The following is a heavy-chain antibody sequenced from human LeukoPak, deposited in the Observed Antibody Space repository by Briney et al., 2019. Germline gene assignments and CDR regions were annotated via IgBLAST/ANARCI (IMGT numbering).Heavy chain of an antibody. D-gene: IGHD1-1*01. V-gene: IGHV3-30*02. CDR2: IGHEGSNK. CDR3: AKDGHWTFDY. J-gene: IGHJ4*02. CDR1: GFTFSSSA. Sequence: PGGSLRLSCAASGFTFSSSAMHWVRQAPGKGLAWVAFIGHEGSNKYYADSVKGRFTISRDNSKNTVYLQMNSLRTEDTAVYYCAKDGHWTFDYWGQGTLVTVPS.